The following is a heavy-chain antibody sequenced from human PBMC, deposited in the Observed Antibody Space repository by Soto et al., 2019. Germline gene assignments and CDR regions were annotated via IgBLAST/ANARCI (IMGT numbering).Heavy chain of an antibody. CDR3: ARSPLGYDYVRQTWREVGDSFDI. V-gene: IGHV4-34*12. CDR1: GASLGGFH. Sequence: SETLSLTCAIYGASLGGFHWTWLRQAPGKGLEWIGELIHGGRTNYNPSLKGRVSFSLDTSKNQFSLHLMSVTAADTAVYYCARSPLGYDYVRQTWREVGDSFDIWGRGTLVTVS. D-gene: IGHD3-16*01. J-gene: IGHJ3*02. CDR2: LIHGGRT.